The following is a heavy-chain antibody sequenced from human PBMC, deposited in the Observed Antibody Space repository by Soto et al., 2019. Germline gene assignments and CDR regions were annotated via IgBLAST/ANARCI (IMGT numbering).Heavy chain of an antibody. CDR3: ARDGYYDSSGYYPPTPFFDY. J-gene: IGHJ4*02. Sequence: GESLKISCAASGFTFSSYSMNWVRQAPGKGLEWVSYISSSSSTIYYADSVKGRFTISRDNAKNSLYLQMNSLRDEDTAVYYCARDGYYDSSGYYPPTPFFDYWGQGTLVTVSS. CDR1: GFTFSSYS. CDR2: ISSSSSTI. V-gene: IGHV3-48*02. D-gene: IGHD3-22*01.